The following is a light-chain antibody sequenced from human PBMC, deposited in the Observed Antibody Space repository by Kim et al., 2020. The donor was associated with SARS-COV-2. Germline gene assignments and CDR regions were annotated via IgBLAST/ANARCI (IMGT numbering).Light chain of an antibody. CDR3: LQHNTCPIT. J-gene: IGKJ5*01. Sequence: GGDSVTITCRVQQENRNCLGGYQENPRGAHKRLIYCASSFQSGVPSRFSGSGSGTEFTLTLSSMQPEDFATYFCLQHNTCPITFGQGTRLEIK. CDR2: CAS. V-gene: IGKV1-17*01. CDR1: QENRNC.